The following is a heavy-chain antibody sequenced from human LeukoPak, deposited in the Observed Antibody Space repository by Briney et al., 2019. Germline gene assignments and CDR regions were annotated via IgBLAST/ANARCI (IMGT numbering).Heavy chain of an antibody. CDR2: INQDGSEE. D-gene: IGHD5-18*01. CDR3: ARAGYTYVTLYY. J-gene: IGHJ4*02. CDR1: GFTFNSSW. V-gene: IGHV3-7*02. Sequence: GGSLRPSFAVSGFTFNSSWMSWVRQAPGKGLEWVANINQDGSEEYYVDSVKVRFTICRDNAKSSLYLQMNSLRAEDTAVYYCARAGYTYVTLYYWGQGTLVTVSS.